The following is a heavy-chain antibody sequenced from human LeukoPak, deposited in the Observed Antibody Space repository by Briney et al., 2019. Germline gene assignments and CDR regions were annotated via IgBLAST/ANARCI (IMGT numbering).Heavy chain of an antibody. CDR2: IRHDESKT. J-gene: IGHJ6*03. CDR1: GFTFSSYG. Sequence: GGSLRLSCAASGFTFSSYGMHWVRQAPGEGLEWVAYIRHDESKTFYADSVKGRFTISRDNSKSSLYLQMSGLRAEDTALYYCARPVIPNAYQGTYCMDVWGKGTTVTVSS. D-gene: IGHD3-16*01. V-gene: IGHV3-30*02. CDR3: ARPVIPNAYQGTYCMDV.